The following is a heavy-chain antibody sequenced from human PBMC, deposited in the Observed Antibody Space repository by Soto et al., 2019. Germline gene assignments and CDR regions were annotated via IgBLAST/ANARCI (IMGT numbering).Heavy chain of an antibody. V-gene: IGHV3-9*01. CDR2: ISWNSGSI. CDR3: AKCAGGGWTGGAFDI. D-gene: IGHD6-19*01. Sequence: SLRLSCAASGFTFDDYAMHWVRQAPGKGLERVSGISWNSGSIGYADSVKGRFTISRDNAKNSLYLQMNSLRAEDTALYYCAKCAGGGWTGGAFDICGQGTMVTGSS. J-gene: IGHJ3*02. CDR1: GFTFDDYA.